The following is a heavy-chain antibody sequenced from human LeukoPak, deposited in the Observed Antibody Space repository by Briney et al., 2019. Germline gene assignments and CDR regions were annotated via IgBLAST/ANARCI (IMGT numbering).Heavy chain of an antibody. D-gene: IGHD4-11*01. CDR2: IWSDGSNK. V-gene: IGHV3-33*01. J-gene: IGHJ4*02. CDR1: GFTFSNYG. CDR3: ARDRFADSDYFH. Sequence: PGGSLRLSCAASGFTFSNYGMHWVRQAPGKGLEWVATIWSDGSNKNYADSVKGRFTIFRDNSENTLFLQMNSLRAEDTAVYYCARDRFADSDYFHWGQGTLVTVSS.